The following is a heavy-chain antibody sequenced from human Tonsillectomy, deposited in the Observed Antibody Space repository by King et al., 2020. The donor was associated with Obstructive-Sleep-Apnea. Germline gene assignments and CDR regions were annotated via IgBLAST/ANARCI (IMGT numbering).Heavy chain of an antibody. CDR3: AKDNQVWSEYYFDY. CDR2: IRYDGSNK. D-gene: IGHD2-21*01. V-gene: IGHV3-30*02. J-gene: IGHJ4*02. CDR1: GFTFSIYG. Sequence: VQLVESGGGVVQPGRSLRLSCAASGFTFSIYGMHWVRQAPGKGLEWVAFIRYDGSNKYYVDSVKGRFTISRDNSKNTLHLQMNSLRAEDTAVYYCAKDNQVWSEYYFDYWGQGTLVTVSS.